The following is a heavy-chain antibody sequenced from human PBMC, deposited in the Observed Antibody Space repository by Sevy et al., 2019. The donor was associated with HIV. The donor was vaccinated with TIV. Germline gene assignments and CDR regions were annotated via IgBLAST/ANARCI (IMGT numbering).Heavy chain of an antibody. Sequence: ASVKVSCKASGYTFTSYGISWVRQAPGQGLEWMGWLSAYHGNTNYAQKLQGRVTMTTDTSTSTAYMELRSLRSDDTAVYYCARRIEGYCSGGSCYGDYYYYGMDVWGQGTTVTVSS. V-gene: IGHV1-18*01. CDR1: GYTFTSYG. J-gene: IGHJ6*02. CDR3: ARRIEGYCSGGSCYGDYYYYGMDV. D-gene: IGHD2-15*01. CDR2: LSAYHGNT.